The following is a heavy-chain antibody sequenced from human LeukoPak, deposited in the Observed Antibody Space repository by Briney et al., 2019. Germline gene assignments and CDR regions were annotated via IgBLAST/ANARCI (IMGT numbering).Heavy chain of an antibody. CDR1: GASISPYY. CDR3: ARGGDYLFDY. D-gene: IGHD4-17*01. Sequence: SETLSLICTVSGASISPYYWSWIRQPPGKGLECIGYIYYSGETNYNPSLKSRVTISVDTSKNQFSLKLRSVTAADTAVYYCARGGDYLFDYWGQGTLVTVSS. J-gene: IGHJ4*02. V-gene: IGHV4-59*01. CDR2: IYYSGET.